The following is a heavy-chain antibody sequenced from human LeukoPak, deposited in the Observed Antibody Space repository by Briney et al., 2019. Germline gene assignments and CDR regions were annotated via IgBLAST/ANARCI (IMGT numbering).Heavy chain of an antibody. D-gene: IGHD3-10*01. J-gene: IGHJ4*02. CDR3: AKDSNYYGSGSNDY. CDR2: ISGSGGST. CDR1: GFTFSSYA. Sequence: TGGSPRLSCAASGFTFSSYAMSWVRQAPGKGLEWVSAISGSGGSTYYADSVKGRFTISRDNSKNTLYLQMNSLRAEDTAVYYCAKDSNYYGSGSNDYWGQGTLVTVSS. V-gene: IGHV3-23*01.